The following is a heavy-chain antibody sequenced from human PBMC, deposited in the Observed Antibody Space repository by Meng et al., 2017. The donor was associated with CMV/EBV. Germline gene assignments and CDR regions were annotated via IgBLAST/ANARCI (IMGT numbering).Heavy chain of an antibody. J-gene: IGHJ4*02. CDR2: IYTSGST. Sequence: VQRRESGPGLVKPSGSLSLTCTVYGGSISSYYWSWIRQPAGKGLEWIGRIYTSGSTNYNPSLKSRVTMSVDTSKNQFSLKLSSVTAADTAVYYCAREDIVVVPAARGFDYWGQGTLVTVSS. CDR1: GGSISSYY. D-gene: IGHD2-2*01. V-gene: IGHV4-4*07. CDR3: AREDIVVVPAARGFDY.